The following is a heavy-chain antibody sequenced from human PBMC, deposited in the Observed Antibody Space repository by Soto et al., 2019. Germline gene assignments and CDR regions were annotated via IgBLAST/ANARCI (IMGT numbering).Heavy chain of an antibody. Sequence: QVQLVQSGAEVKKPGASVKVSCKASGYTFTSYYMHWVRQAPGQGLEWMGIINPSGGSTSYAQKFQGRVTMTRDTSKRTGYLKLSSLRSEDTAVYYCARALSDGSWTVWGQGTLVTVFS. V-gene: IGHV1-46*01. J-gene: IGHJ4*02. CDR2: INPSGGST. CDR3: ARALSDGSWTV. CDR1: GYTFTSYY. D-gene: IGHD2-15*01.